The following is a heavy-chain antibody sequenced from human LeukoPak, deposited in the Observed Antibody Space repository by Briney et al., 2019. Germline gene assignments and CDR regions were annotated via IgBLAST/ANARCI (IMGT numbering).Heavy chain of an antibody. CDR3: ARTLPGYCSSTSCYYLDY. V-gene: IGHV3-30*19. Sequence: PGRSLRLSCAASGFTFSSYGMHWVRQAPGKGLEWVAAIWYDGSNKYYADSVKGRFTISRDNSKNTLYLQMNSLRAEDTAVYYCARTLPGYCSSTSCYYLDYWGRGTLVTVSS. J-gene: IGHJ4*02. CDR2: IWYDGSNK. CDR1: GFTFSSYG. D-gene: IGHD2-2*01.